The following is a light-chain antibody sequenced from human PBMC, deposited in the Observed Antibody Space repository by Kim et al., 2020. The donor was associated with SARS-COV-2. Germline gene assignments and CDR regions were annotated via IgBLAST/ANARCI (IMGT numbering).Light chain of an antibody. V-gene: IGLV3-19*01. J-gene: IGLJ1*01. CDR2: GKN. Sequence: SSELTQDPAVSVALGQTVRITCQGDSLRSYYASWYQQKPGQAPVLVIYGKNNRPSGIPDRFSGSSSGNTASLTITGAQAEDEADYYCNSRDSSGNHYVFGTGPRSPS. CDR3: NSRDSSGNHYV. CDR1: SLRSYY.